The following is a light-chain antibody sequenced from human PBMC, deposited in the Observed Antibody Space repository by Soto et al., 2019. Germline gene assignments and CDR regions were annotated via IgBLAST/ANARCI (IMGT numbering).Light chain of an antibody. CDR3: QQSYSTPPYT. J-gene: IGKJ2*01. CDR1: QSISSY. Sequence: DIPMTQSPSSLSASVGDRVTITCRASQSISSYLNWYQQKPEKAPKLLIYAASSLQSGVPSRFSGSGSGTDFTLTISSLQPEDFATYYCQQSYSTPPYTFGQGTKLEIK. CDR2: AAS. V-gene: IGKV1-39*01.